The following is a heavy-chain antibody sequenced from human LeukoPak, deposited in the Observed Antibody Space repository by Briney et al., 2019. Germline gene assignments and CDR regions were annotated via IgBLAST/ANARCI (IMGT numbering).Heavy chain of an antibody. D-gene: IGHD3-10*01. V-gene: IGHV1-69*05. J-gene: IGHJ4*02. CDR3: ARRVGVRYYGSGSSQSGFDY. CDR1: GGTFSSYA. Sequence: ASVKVSCKASGGTFSSYAISWVRQAPGQGLEWMGGIIPIFGTANYAQKFQGRVTITTDESTSTAYMELSSLRSEDTAVYYCARRVGVRYYGSGSSQSGFDYWGQGTLVTVSS. CDR2: IIPIFGTA.